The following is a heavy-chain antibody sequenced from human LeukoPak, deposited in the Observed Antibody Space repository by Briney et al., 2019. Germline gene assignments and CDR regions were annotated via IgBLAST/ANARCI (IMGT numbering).Heavy chain of an antibody. CDR2: IIPIFGTA. D-gene: IGHD6-6*01. Sequence: SVKVSCKASGGTFSSYAISWVRQAPGQGLEWMGGIIPIFGTASYAQKFQGRVTITTDESTSTAYMELSSLRSEDTAVYYSARDDSSSSELVYWGQGTLVTVSS. CDR1: GGTFSSYA. CDR3: ARDDSSSSELVY. J-gene: IGHJ4*02. V-gene: IGHV1-69*05.